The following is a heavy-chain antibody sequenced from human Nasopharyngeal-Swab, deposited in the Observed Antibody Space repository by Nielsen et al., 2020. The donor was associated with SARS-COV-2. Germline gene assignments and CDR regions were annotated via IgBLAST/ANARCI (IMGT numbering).Heavy chain of an antibody. Sequence: GESLKISCAASGSTVTSNYMSWVRQAPGKGLEWASVIYSGGSTDYADSVKGRFTISRDNSKNTLFLQMNSLRAEDTAVYYCAREGRETYPFDYWGQGTLVTVSS. J-gene: IGHJ4*02. CDR2: IYSGGST. V-gene: IGHV3-53*01. CDR1: GSTVTSNY. CDR3: AREGRETYPFDY.